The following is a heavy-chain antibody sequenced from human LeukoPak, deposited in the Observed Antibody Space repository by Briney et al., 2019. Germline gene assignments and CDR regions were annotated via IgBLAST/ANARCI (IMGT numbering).Heavy chain of an antibody. Sequence: HPGRSLRLSCAASGFTFSSYGMHWVRQAPGKGLEWVAVISYDGSNKYYADSVKGRFTISRDNSKNTLYLQMNSLRAEDTAVYYCAKGFNYYGSGYYFDYWGQGTLVTASS. J-gene: IGHJ4*02. CDR1: GFTFSSYG. CDR3: AKGFNYYGSGYYFDY. CDR2: ISYDGSNK. V-gene: IGHV3-30*18. D-gene: IGHD3-10*01.